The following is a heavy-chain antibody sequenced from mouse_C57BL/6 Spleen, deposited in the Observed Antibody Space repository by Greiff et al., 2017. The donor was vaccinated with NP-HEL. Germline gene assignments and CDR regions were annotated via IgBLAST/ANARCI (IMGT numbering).Heavy chain of an antibody. Sequence: QVQLQQSGAELVRPGASVTLSCKASGYTFTDYEMHWVKQTPVHGLEWIGAIDPETGGTAYNQKFKGKAILTADKSSSTAYMELRSLTAADAAVYYSTRTYYCGLHDDWGTGTTVTVSS. CDR1: GYTFTDYE. D-gene: IGHD1-1*01. CDR2: IDPETGGT. J-gene: IGHJ1*03. V-gene: IGHV1-15*01. CDR3: TRTYYCGLHDD.